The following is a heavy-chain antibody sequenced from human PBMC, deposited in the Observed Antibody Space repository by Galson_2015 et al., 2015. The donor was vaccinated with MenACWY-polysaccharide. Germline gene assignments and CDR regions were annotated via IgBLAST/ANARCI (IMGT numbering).Heavy chain of an antibody. CDR2: INHAGRT. D-gene: IGHD3-22*01. J-gene: IGHJ4*02. CDR1: GGSFTNYF. CDR3: ARAWSSGYYSDY. Sequence: ETLSLTCAVYGGSFTNYFWTWIRQSPETGLEWIAEINHAGRTTYNPTLRSRVTVSVDPSKNQFSINLTSVTAADTAVYYCARAWSSGYYSDYWGQGIPVTISS. V-gene: IGHV4-34*01.